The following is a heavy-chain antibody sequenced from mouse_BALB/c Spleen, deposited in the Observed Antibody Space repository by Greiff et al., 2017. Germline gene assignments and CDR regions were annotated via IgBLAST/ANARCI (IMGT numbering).Heavy chain of an antibody. D-gene: IGHD1-1*01. V-gene: IGHV1-9*01. CDR3: ARRLLRSYYYAMDY. CDR2: ILPGSGST. Sequence: VQLQESGAELMKPGASVKISCKATGYTFSSYWIEWVKQRPGHGLEWIGEILPGSGSTNYNEKFKGKATFTADTSSNTAYMQLSSLTSEDSAVYYCARRLLRSYYYAMDYWGQGTSVTVSS. J-gene: IGHJ4*01. CDR1: GYTFSSYW.